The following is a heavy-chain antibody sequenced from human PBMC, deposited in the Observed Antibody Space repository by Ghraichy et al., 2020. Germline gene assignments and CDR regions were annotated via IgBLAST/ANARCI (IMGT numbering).Heavy chain of an antibody. D-gene: IGHD2-15*01. CDR2: INSNGDST. J-gene: IGHJ6*03. CDR3: ARAGGSSLYYDYMDV. CDR1: EFTFSNYI. Sequence: GESLNISCVASEFTFSNYIMHWVRQAPGKGLEYVSAINSNGDSTYYADSVKGRFTISRDNSKNTLYLQMGSLRAEDMAVYYCARAGGSSLYYDYMDVWGKGTTVTVSS. V-gene: IGHV3-64*02.